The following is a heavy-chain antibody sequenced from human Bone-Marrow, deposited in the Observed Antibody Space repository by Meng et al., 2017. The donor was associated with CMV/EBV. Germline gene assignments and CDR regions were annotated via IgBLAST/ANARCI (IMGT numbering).Heavy chain of an antibody. CDR3: ATPLTGTTVSDY. J-gene: IGHJ4*02. CDR2: FDPEDGET. Sequence: AAVKVFCKASGYTLTELYMHWVGQAPGKGLEWMGGFDPEDGETIYVQKFQGRVTMTEDTSTDTAYMELSSLRSEDTAVYYCATPLTGTTVSDYWGQGTLVTVSS. CDR1: GYTLTELY. V-gene: IGHV1-24*01. D-gene: IGHD1-20*01.